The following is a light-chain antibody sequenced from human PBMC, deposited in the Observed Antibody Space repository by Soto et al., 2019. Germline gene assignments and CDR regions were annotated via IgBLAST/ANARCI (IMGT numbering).Light chain of an antibody. Sequence: EIVLTQSPGTLSLSPGERATLSCRASRSVSTSYLAWYHQKAGQAPRLLIFGASSRATGIPDRFSGSGSGTDFTLTISRPEPEDFAVYYCQQYESSPYTFGQGTKVDIK. CDR2: GAS. CDR1: RSVSTSY. V-gene: IGKV3-20*01. J-gene: IGKJ2*01. CDR3: QQYESSPYT.